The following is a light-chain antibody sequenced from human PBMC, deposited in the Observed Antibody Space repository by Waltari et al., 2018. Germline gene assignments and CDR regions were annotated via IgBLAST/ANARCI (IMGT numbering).Light chain of an antibody. CDR2: GSS. CDR1: QSVGRS. CDR3: QHYVSLPVT. V-gene: IGKV3-20*01. Sequence: EILLTQSPGTLSLSPGERATLSCRAGQSVGRSLAWYQQKPGQPPRLLIYGSSNRATGTPDRFSGGGSGTDFSLTISRLEPEDVAVYYWQHYVSLPVTFGQGTKVEIK. J-gene: IGKJ1*01.